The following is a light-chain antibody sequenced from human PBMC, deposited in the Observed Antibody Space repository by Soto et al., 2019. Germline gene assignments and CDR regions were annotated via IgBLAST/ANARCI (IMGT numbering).Light chain of an antibody. Sequence: EIAMTQSPATLSVSPGERATLSCRASQSISTELAWYQQIPGQPPRLLIYSASTRATGVPARFTGNGSGSEFTLTISGLQSEDFAIYYCQQGHNWPLTFGQGTRLEI. V-gene: IGKV3-15*01. CDR1: QSISTE. J-gene: IGKJ2*01. CDR2: SAS. CDR3: QQGHNWPLT.